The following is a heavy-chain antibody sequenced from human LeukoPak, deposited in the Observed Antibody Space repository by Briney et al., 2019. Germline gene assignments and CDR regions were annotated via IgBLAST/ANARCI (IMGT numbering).Heavy chain of an antibody. D-gene: IGHD3-10*01. CDR2: ISGGRGSDT. CDR3: AKGSSSGRPYFFDY. V-gene: IGHV3-23*01. CDR1: GFTFSSYA. Sequence: GGALRLSCAASGFTFSSYAMSWVRQAPGKGLEWFAAISGGRGSDTYYADAGKGRFTISRDNSKTTLYLEMNTLRAEDTAVYYCAKGSSSGRPYFFDYWGQGTLVTVSS. J-gene: IGHJ4*02.